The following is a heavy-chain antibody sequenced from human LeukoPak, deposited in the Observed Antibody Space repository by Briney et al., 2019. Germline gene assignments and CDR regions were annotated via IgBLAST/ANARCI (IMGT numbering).Heavy chain of an antibody. J-gene: IGHJ5*02. Sequence: SETLSLTCTVSGYSISSGYYWGWIRQPPGKGLEWIGSIYHSGSTYYNPSLKSRVTISVDTSKNQFSLKLSSVTAADTAVYYCARDRGSEVTWGQGTLVTASS. CDR2: IYHSGST. CDR3: ARDRGSEVT. CDR1: GYSISSGYY. V-gene: IGHV4-38-2*02.